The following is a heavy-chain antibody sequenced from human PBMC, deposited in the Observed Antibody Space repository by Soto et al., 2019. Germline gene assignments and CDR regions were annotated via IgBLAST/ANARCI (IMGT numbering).Heavy chain of an antibody. D-gene: IGHD3-16*02. CDR3: ARDRYGNRKSYNWFDP. CDR2: IYYSGST. Sequence: PSETLSLTCTVSGGSISSYYWIWTRQPPGKGLEWIGYIYYSGSTNYNPSLQSRVTISVDTSKNQFSLKLSSFTAADTAVYYRARDRYGNRKSYNWFDPWTQGTVVTVAS. V-gene: IGHV4-59*01. J-gene: IGHJ5*02. CDR1: GGSISSYY.